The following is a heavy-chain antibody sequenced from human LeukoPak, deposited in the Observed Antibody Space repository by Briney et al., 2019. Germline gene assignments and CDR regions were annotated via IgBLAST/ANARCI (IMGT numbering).Heavy chain of an antibody. CDR2: INSNSADT. CDR3: ARIGISARGTNFHH. Sequence: ASVKVSCKTSGYSFIDYYIHWVRQAPGQGLEWMGWINSNSADTNYAQNFQGRVTMTRDTSISTAYMELSRLRSDDTALYYCARIGISARGTNFHHWGQGALVTVSS. D-gene: IGHD6-13*01. CDR1: GYSFIDYY. V-gene: IGHV1-2*02. J-gene: IGHJ1*01.